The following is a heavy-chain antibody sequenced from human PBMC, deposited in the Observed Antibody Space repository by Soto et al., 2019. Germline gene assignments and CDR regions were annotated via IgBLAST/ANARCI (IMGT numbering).Heavy chain of an antibody. V-gene: IGHV3-7*01. J-gene: IGHJ3*02. CDR1: GFTFSSYW. CDR2: IKQDGSEK. D-gene: IGHD6-19*01. CDR3: ARDGGGYSSGWYDDAFDI. Sequence: LSLTCAASGFTFSSYWMSWVRQAPGKGLEWVANIKQDGSEKYYVDSVKGRFTISRDNAKNSLYLQMNSLRAEDTAVYYCARDGGGYSSGWYDDAFDIWGQGTMVTVSS.